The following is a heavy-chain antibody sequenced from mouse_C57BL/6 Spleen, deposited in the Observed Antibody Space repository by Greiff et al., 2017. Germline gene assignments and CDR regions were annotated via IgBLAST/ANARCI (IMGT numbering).Heavy chain of an antibody. CDR1: GYAFSSYW. V-gene: IGHV1-80*01. D-gene: IGHD1-1*01. Sequence: QVQLQQSGAELVKPGASVKISCKASGYAFSSYWMNWVKQRPGKGLEWIGQIYPGDGDTNYNGKFKGKATLTADKSSSTAYMQLSSLTSEDSAVYFCARGDYYGRDWYFGVWGTGTTVTVAS. J-gene: IGHJ1*03. CDR3: ARGDYYGRDWYFGV. CDR2: IYPGDGDT.